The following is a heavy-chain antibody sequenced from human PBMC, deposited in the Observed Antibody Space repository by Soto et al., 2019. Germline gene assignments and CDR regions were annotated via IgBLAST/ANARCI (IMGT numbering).Heavy chain of an antibody. Sequence: QVQLQESGPGLVKPSQTLSLTCTVSGGSISSGGYYWSWIRQHPGKGLEWIGYIYYSGSTYYNPSLKSRVTISVDTSKNPFSLKLSSVTAADTAVYYCARGYRLWFGELLHMDVWGQGTTVTVSS. D-gene: IGHD3-10*01. V-gene: IGHV4-31*03. CDR3: ARGYRLWFGELLHMDV. CDR2: IYYSGST. J-gene: IGHJ6*02. CDR1: GGSISSGGYY.